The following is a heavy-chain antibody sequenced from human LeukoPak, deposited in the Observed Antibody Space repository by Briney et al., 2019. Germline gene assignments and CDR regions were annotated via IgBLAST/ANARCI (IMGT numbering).Heavy chain of an antibody. CDR1: GFTVSSNY. Sequence: GGSLRLSCAASGFTVSSNYVSCVRQAPGKGLEWVSVIYSGGSTYYADSVKGRFTISRDNSKNTLYLQMNSLRAEDTAVYYCAMGMTTVVPFDYWGQGTLVTVSS. J-gene: IGHJ4*02. V-gene: IGHV3-66*01. D-gene: IGHD4-23*01. CDR2: IYSGGST. CDR3: AMGMTTVVPFDY.